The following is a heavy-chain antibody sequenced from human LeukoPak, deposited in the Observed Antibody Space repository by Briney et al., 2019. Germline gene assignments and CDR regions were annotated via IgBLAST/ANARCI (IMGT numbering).Heavy chain of an antibody. CDR3: AKDGYDYYYYYMDV. CDR2: ISGSGGTT. D-gene: IGHD1-1*01. Sequence: GGSMRLSCAASGFTFSSYAMSWVRQAPGKGLEWVSAISGSGGTTYYADSVKGRFTISRDNSKNTLYLQMNSLRAEDTAVYYCAKDGYDYYYYYMDVWGRGTAVSVSS. V-gene: IGHV3-23*01. J-gene: IGHJ6*03. CDR1: GFTFSSYA.